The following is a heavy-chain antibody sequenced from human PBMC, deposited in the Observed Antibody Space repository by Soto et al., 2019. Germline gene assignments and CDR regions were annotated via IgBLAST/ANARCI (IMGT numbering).Heavy chain of an antibody. CDR2: IYLIGST. D-gene: IGHD2-8*02. CDR1: GGSISSYY. V-gene: IGHV4-59*12. Sequence: PSETLSLTCTVSGGSISSYYWSWIRQPPGKGLEWIGYIYLIGSTYYSPSLKSRVTISIDRSKNQFSLNLSSVTAADTAVYYCARDKNTDLFYYWGQGTLVTVSS. J-gene: IGHJ4*02. CDR3: ARDKNTDLFYY.